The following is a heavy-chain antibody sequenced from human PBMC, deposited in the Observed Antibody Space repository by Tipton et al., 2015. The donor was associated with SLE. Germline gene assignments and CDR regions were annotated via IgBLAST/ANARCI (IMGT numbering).Heavy chain of an antibody. Sequence: LRLSCAASGFTFSSYSMNWVRQAPGKGLEWIGEINHSGSTNYIPSLKSRVTISVDTSKNQFSLKLNSVTAADTAVYYCARYTVEDAFDIWGQGTMVTVSS. CDR1: GFTFSSYS. CDR2: INHSGST. CDR3: ARYTVEDAFDI. V-gene: IGHV4-34*01. J-gene: IGHJ3*02. D-gene: IGHD4-23*01.